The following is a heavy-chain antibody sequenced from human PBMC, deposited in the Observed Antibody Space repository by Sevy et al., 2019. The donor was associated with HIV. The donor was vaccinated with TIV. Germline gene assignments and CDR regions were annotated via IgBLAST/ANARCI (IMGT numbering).Heavy chain of an antibody. D-gene: IGHD6-13*01. CDR1: GYTFTNYY. J-gene: IGHJ3*02. CDR2: INPSGGST. Sequence: ASVKVSCKASGYTFTNYYMHWVRQAPGQGLEWMGIINPSGGSTSYAQKFQGRLTMIRDTSTSTVYMELSSLRSEDTAVYYCARDHTVIGSNWYGAFDIWGQGTMVTVSS. CDR3: ARDHTVIGSNWYGAFDI. V-gene: IGHV1-46*01.